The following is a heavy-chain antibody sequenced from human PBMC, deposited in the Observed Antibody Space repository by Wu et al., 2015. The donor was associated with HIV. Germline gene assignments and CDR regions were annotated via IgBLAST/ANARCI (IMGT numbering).Heavy chain of an antibody. Sequence: QVQLVQSGAEVKKPGASVKVSCKASGYTFTNYDISWVRQAPGQGLEWMGWISAYSGNTKYAQKLQGRVTITTDKSTSTSYMELSSLRSEDTAVYYCARGGVVGSIMGNYFDPWGQGTLVTVSS. CDR2: ISAYSGNT. J-gene: IGHJ5*02. D-gene: IGHD1-26*01. CDR3: ARGGVVGSIMGNYFDP. V-gene: IGHV1-18*01. CDR1: GYTFTNYD.